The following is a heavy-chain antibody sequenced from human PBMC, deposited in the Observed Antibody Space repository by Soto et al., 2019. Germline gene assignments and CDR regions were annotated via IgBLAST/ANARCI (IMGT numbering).Heavy chain of an antibody. CDR3: ARARGYCSSTSCSPQAYYFYMDV. J-gene: IGHJ6*03. CDR2: IWFDGSNE. Sequence: GGSLRLSCAASGFIFSTYGMQWVRQAPGKGLEWVAVIWFDGSNEYYADSVKGRFTISRDNSKNTVYLQMNSLRAEDTAVYYCARARGYCSSTSCSPQAYYFYMDVWGKGTTVTVSS. CDR1: GFIFSTYG. V-gene: IGHV3-33*01. D-gene: IGHD2-2*01.